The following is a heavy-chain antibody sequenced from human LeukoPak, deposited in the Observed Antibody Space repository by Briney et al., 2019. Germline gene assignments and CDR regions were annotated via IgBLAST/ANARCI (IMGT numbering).Heavy chain of an antibody. Sequence: GGSLRLSCGASGFNFDSYSMNWVRQAPGKGLEWVSSISSSSSHISYADSVKGRFTISRDNAENSLYLQMSSLRDEDTAVYYCARDRDYYNYFEYWGQGTLVTVSS. CDR2: ISSSSSHI. V-gene: IGHV3-21*01. CDR3: ARDRDYYNYFEY. CDR1: GFNFDSYS. J-gene: IGHJ4*02. D-gene: IGHD3-10*01.